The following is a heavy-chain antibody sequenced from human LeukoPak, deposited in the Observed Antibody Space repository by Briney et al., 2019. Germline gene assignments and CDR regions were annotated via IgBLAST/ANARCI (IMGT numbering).Heavy chain of an antibody. V-gene: IGHV3-33*01. J-gene: IGHJ5*02. CDR2: IWYDGSNK. CDR1: GFTFSSYG. CDR3: ARHSSSHSGGWFDP. Sequence: TGGSLRLSCAASGFTFSSYGMHWVRQAPGKGLEWVAVIWYDGSNKYYADSVKGRFTISRDNSKNTLYLQMNSLRAEDTAVYYCARHSSSHSGGWFDPWGQGTLVTVSS. D-gene: IGHD6-13*01.